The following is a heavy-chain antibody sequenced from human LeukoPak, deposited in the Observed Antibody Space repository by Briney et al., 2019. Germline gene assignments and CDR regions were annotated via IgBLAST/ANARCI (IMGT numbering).Heavy chain of an antibody. Sequence: SQTLSLTCAISGDSVSSNSAAWNWIRQSPSRGLEWLGRTYYRSKWYNDYAVSVKSRITINPDTSKNQFSLQLNSVTPEDTAVYYCARDRPFYDYVWGSYSSPHNWFDPWGQGTPVTVSS. CDR1: GDSVSSNSAA. D-gene: IGHD3-16*01. J-gene: IGHJ5*02. CDR2: TYYRSKWYN. CDR3: ARDRPFYDYVWGSYSSPHNWFDP. V-gene: IGHV6-1*01.